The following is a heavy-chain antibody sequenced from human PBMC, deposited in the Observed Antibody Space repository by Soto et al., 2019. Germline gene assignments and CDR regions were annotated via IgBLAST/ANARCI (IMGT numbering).Heavy chain of an antibody. CDR2: IDYNGVT. CDR1: GGSIYRSGYY. D-gene: IGHD2-15*01. CDR3: GKVLVGATGHTDSDS. V-gene: IGHV4-39*01. Sequence: PXATLSLSCTVSGGSIYRSGYYGGWIRQPPGRGLEWIGNIDYNGVTYSNPSLKSRVTISRDTSKNQFSLKLTSVTAADTALYYCGKVLVGATGHTDSDSWGPGTLVTVSS. J-gene: IGHJ4*02.